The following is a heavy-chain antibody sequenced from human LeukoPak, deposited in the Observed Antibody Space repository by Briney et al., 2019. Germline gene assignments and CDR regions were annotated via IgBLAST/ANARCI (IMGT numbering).Heavy chain of an antibody. D-gene: IGHD6-6*01. CDR3: AGPSNYYYYMDV. J-gene: IGHJ6*03. Sequence: PGGSLRLSCAASGFTFSSYSMNWVRQAPGKGLEWVSSISSSSSYIYYADSVKGRSTISRDNAKNSLYLQMNSLRAEDTAVYYCAGPSNYYYYMDVWGKGTTVTVSS. V-gene: IGHV3-21*01. CDR2: ISSSSSYI. CDR1: GFTFSSYS.